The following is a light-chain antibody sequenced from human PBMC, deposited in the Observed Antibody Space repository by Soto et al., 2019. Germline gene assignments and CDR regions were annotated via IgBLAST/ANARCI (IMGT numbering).Light chain of an antibody. Sequence: DIQMTQSPSTLSASVGARALIVCRASQSIGSWLAWYQQKPGKAPKLLIYKASNLEIGVPSRFSGSGFGTEFTLTISSLQPDDVATYYCQQYTVLWTFGPGTKVDIK. CDR3: QQYTVLWT. CDR1: QSIGSW. J-gene: IGKJ1*01. CDR2: KAS. V-gene: IGKV1-5*03.